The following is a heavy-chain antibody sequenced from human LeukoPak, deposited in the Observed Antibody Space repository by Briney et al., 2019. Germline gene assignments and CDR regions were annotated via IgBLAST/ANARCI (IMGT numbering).Heavy chain of an antibody. CDR3: AKERVGFGVRSVAFYYMDV. CDR1: GYTFTSYY. V-gene: IGHV1-46*01. Sequence: ASVKVSCKASGYTFTSYYMHWVRQAPGQGLEWMGIINPSGGSTSYAQKFQGRVTMTRDMSTSTVYMELSSLRSEDTAVYYCAKERVGFGVRSVAFYYMDVWGKGTTVTISS. J-gene: IGHJ6*03. D-gene: IGHD3-10*01. CDR2: INPSGGST.